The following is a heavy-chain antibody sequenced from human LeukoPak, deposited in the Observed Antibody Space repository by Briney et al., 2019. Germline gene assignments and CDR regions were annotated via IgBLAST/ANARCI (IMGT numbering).Heavy chain of an antibody. CDR3: ARKRHDFWSGYYPY. CDR1: GGSISGYY. CDR2: IYYSGNT. Sequence: SETLSLTCTVSGGSISGYYWSWIRQPPGKGPEWIGYIYYSGNTDYNPSLKSRGTISVDTSENQFSLKLSSVTAADTAVYYCARKRHDFWSGYYPYWGQGTLVTVSS. D-gene: IGHD3-3*01. V-gene: IGHV4-59*08. J-gene: IGHJ4*02.